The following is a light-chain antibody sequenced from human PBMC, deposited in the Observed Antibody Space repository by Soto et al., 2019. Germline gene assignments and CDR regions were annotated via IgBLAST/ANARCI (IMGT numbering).Light chain of an antibody. CDR3: ASFTSISTYV. CDR2: EVN. J-gene: IGLJ1*01. CDR1: SSDIGGYNF. V-gene: IGLV2-14*01. Sequence: QSVLTQPASVSGSPGQSITISCTGTSSDIGGYNFVSWYQHHPGKAPKLMIYEVNNRPSGVSSRFSGSKSGFTASLTISGLQPEDESHYYCASFTSISTYVFGTGTKVTVL.